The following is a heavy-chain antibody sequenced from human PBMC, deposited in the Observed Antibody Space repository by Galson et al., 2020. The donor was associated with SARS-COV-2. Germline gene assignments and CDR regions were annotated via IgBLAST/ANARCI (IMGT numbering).Heavy chain of an antibody. J-gene: IGHJ6*02. Sequence: KVSCNGSGYSFTSYWISWVRQMPGKGLEWRGRIDPSDSYTNYSPSFQGHVTISADKSISTAYLQWSSLKASDTAMYYCAIQELELRYYGMDVWGQGTTVTVSS. CDR3: AIQELELRYYGMDV. V-gene: IGHV5-10-1*01. CDR2: IDPSDSYT. CDR1: GYSFTSYW. D-gene: IGHD1-7*01.